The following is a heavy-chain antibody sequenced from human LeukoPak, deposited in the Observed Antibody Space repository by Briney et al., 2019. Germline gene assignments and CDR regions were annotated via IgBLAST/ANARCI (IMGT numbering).Heavy chain of an antibody. D-gene: IGHD3-22*01. V-gene: IGHV1-69*01. Sequence: SVKVSCKASGGTFSSYAISWVRQAPGQGLEWMGGIIPIFGTANYAQKFQGRVTITADESTSTAYMELSSLRSEDTAVYYCARGPYYDSSGYYPSFDYWGQGTLVTVSS. CDR3: ARGPYYDSSGYYPSFDY. J-gene: IGHJ4*02. CDR1: GGTFSSYA. CDR2: IIPIFGTA.